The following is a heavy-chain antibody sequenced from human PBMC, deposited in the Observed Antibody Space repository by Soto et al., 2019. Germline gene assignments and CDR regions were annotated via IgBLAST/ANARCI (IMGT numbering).Heavy chain of an antibody. CDR2: VYSSGST. D-gene: IGHD1-1*01. J-gene: IGHJ4*02. CDR3: ARGTTGTSIIGFDY. CDR1: GGSLSRYY. V-gene: IGHV4-59*01. Sequence: SETLSLTCTVLGGSLSRYYWNWFRQPPGKGLEWIGYVYSSGSTNYNPSLKSRVTISIDASKNQFSLKVTSLTAADTAVYYCARGTTGTSIIGFDYWGQGALVTVSS.